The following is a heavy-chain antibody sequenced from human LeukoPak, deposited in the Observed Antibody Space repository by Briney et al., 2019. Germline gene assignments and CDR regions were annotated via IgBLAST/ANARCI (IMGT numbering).Heavy chain of an antibody. Sequence: SETLSLTCTVSGGSLNTYYWSWIRQPAGKGLEWIGRIYSSGTTHYNPSLKSRVTMSVDTSKNQFSLKLSSVTAADTAVYYCARNKYYYGSGNYGVPNWFDPWGQGTVVTVSS. V-gene: IGHV4-4*07. CDR2: IYSSGTT. D-gene: IGHD3-10*01. CDR1: GGSLNTYY. J-gene: IGHJ5*02. CDR3: ARNKYYYGSGNYGVPNWFDP.